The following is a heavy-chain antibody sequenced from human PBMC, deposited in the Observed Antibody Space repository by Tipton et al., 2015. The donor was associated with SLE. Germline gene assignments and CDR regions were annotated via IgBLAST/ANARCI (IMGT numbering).Heavy chain of an antibody. CDR2: INQSGST. Sequence: TLSLNCAVYGGSFSAYRWTWIRQPPGRRLEWIGEINQSGSTNYNPSLKRRVTISRDTSRNQFSLRLNSVTAADTAVYYCARGGYFDYWGQGVLVTVSS. J-gene: IGHJ4*02. V-gene: IGHV4-34*01. CDR3: ARGGYFDY. CDR1: GGSFSAYR.